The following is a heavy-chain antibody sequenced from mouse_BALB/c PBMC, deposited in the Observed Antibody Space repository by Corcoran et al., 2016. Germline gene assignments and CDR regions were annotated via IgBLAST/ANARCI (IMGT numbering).Heavy chain of an antibody. CDR2: ISSYTGEP. Sequence: QIQLVQSGPELKKPGETVKISCKASGYTFTNYGMNWVKQAPGKGLKWMGWISSYTGEPTYADDFKGRFAFSLETSASTAYLQINNLKNEDTATYFCARATAHYYAMYYWGQGTSVTVSS. CDR3: ARATAHYYAMYY. J-gene: IGHJ4*01. D-gene: IGHD1-2*01. CDR1: GYTFTNYG. V-gene: IGHV9-3-1*01.